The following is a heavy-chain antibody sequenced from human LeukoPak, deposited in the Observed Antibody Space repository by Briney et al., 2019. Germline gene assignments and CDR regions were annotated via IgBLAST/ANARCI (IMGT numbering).Heavy chain of an antibody. Sequence: SETLSLTCTVSGGSISSYYWSWIRQPPGKGLEWIGYIYYSGSTNYNPSLRSRVTISVDTSKNRFSLKLSSVTAADTAVYYCASAYNWNYGWFDPWGQGTLVTVSS. D-gene: IGHD1-7*01. CDR1: GGSISSYY. CDR3: ASAYNWNYGWFDP. J-gene: IGHJ5*02. V-gene: IGHV4-59*08. CDR2: IYYSGST.